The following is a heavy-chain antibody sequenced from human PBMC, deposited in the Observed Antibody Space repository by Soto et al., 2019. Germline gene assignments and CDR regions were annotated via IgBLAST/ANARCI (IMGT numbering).Heavy chain of an antibody. D-gene: IGHD5-18*01. CDR1: WGKSGNHY. V-gene: IGHV4-4*07. CDR2: TYTSGST. J-gene: IGHJ3*02. CDR3: ARDAHVEHSYGSDAFDI. Sequence: PFVTQPLSRTVAWGKSGNHYWSWILQHNGKGLEWIGRTYTSGSTNYNPSLKSRVTMSVDTSKNQFSLKLSSVTAADTAVYYCARDAHVEHSYGSDAFDIWGQGTMVT.